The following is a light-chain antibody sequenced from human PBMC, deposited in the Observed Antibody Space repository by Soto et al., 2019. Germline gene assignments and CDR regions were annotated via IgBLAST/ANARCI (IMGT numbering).Light chain of an antibody. CDR3: QQYNSYSQT. Sequence: IQMTQSPSTLSASVGDRFTITCRASQSISSWLAWYQQKPGKAPKLLIYDASSLESGVPSRFSGSGSGTEFTLTISSLQPDDFATYYCQQYNSYSQTFGQGTKVDIK. CDR1: QSISSW. CDR2: DAS. J-gene: IGKJ1*01. V-gene: IGKV1-5*01.